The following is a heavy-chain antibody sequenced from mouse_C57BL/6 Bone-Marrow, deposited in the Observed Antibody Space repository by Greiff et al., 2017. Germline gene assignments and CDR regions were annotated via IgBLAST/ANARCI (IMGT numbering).Heavy chain of an antibody. V-gene: IGHV2-9-1*01. D-gene: IGHD1-1*01. Sequence: VMLVESGPGLVAPSQSLSITCTVSGFSLTSYAISWVRQPPGKGLEWLGVIWTGGGTNYNSALKSRLSISKDNSKSQVFLKMNSLQTDDTARYYCARNLPYYYGSSYWFAYWGQGTLVTVSA. CDR2: IWTGGGT. CDR3: ARNLPYYYGSSYWFAY. CDR1: GFSLTSYA. J-gene: IGHJ3*01.